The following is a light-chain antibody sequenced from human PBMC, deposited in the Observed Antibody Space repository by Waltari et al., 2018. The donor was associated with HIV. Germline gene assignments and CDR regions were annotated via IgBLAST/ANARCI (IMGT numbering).Light chain of an antibody. J-gene: IGKJ2*03. CDR1: QDIYSA. V-gene: IGKV1-13*02. CDR2: DAS. CDR3: QQFNGYLYS. Sequence: AIQLTQSPSSLSASVGDRVTITCRASQDIYSALAWYQQKPGKPPKLLIYDASSLESGVPSRFSGRRSGTDFTLSISSLQPEDFATYYCQQFNGYLYSFGQGTKLEIK.